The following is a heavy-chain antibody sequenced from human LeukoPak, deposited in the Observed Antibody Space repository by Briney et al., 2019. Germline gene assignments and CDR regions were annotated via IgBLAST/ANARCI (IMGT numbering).Heavy chain of an antibody. J-gene: IGHJ4*02. CDR1: GFTFGNAW. V-gene: IGHV3-15*01. CDR2: IKSKTDGATT. CDR3: TRVVLVGTTYSYFDY. Sequence: GGSLRLSCAASGFTFGNAWMTWVRQAPGKGLEWVGRIKSKTDGATTDYAAPVKGRFTISRDDSKNSLYLQMNSLKAEDTAVYYCTRVVLVGTTYSYFDYWGQGTLVTVSS. D-gene: IGHD1-26*01.